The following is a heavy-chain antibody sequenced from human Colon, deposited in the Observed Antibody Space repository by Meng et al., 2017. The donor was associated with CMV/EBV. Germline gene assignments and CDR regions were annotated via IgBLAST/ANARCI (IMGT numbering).Heavy chain of an antibody. D-gene: IGHD6-19*01. CDR3: ARRHTSGWYYFDY. Sequence: SQTLSLTCVGSGDSVSSATVGWNWLRQSPSRGLEWLGRTYFRSRWLYDYAESVKGRVVISADSSNNQFTLQLNSVTPEDTAVYFCARRHTSGWYYFDYWGQGTLVTVSS. V-gene: IGHV6-1*01. CDR2: TYFRSRWLY. J-gene: IGHJ4*02. CDR1: GDSVSSATVG.